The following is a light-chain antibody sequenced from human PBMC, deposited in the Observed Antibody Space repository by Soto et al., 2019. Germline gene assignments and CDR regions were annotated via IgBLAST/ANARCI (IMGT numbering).Light chain of an antibody. J-gene: IGLJ3*02. Sequence: QSVLTQPASVSGSPGQSITISCTGTSSDVGGYDYVSWYLQHPGKAPKLMIYEVSNRPSGVSNRFSGSKSGNTASLTISGLQAEDEADYYCSSYTTRSTLVVFGGGTKLTVL. V-gene: IGLV2-14*01. CDR1: SSDVGGYDY. CDR3: SSYTTRSTLVV. CDR2: EVS.